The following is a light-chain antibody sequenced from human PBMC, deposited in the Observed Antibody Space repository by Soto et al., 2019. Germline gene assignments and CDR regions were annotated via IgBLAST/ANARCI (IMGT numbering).Light chain of an antibody. CDR3: SSLTRSDTWV. Sequence: QSALTQPRSVSGSPGQSVTTSCTGTNSDVGAYNYVSWYQQHPGKAPKLMLYDVSRRPSGVPDRFSGSKSGNTASLTISGLQAEDEADYFCSSLTRSDTWVIGGGTKLTVL. V-gene: IGLV2-11*01. CDR2: DVS. J-gene: IGLJ3*02. CDR1: NSDVGAYNY.